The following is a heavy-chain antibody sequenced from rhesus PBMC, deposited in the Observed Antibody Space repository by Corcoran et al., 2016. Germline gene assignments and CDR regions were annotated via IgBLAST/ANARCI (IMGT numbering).Heavy chain of an antibody. CDR3: ATVGTGTDGYFDV. CDR2: VEPKDGEP. Sequence: EVQLVQSGAEVKKPGASVKISCKASGYTFTDYYLHWVRQAPGKGLEWIGRVEPKDGEPITAQKFLDRVTITATTSTDAAYMALSSLRSEDTAVYYCATVGTGTDGYFDVWGPGTPITISS. J-gene: IGHJ2*01. D-gene: IGHD1-26*01. CDR1: GYTFTDYY. V-gene: IGHV1-111*02.